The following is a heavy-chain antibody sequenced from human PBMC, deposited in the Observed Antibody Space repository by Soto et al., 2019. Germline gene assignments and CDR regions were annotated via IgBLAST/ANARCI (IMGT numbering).Heavy chain of an antibody. J-gene: IGHJ4*02. V-gene: IGHV3-23*01. D-gene: IGHD2-8*01. Sequence: PGESLKISCAASGFTFSSYAMSWVRQAPGKGLEWVSAISGSGGSTYYADSVKGRFTISRDNSKNTLYLQMNSLRAEDTAVYYCAKSRRTKLSGFDYWGQGTLVTVSS. CDR1: GFTFSSYA. CDR3: AKSRRTKLSGFDY. CDR2: ISGSGGST.